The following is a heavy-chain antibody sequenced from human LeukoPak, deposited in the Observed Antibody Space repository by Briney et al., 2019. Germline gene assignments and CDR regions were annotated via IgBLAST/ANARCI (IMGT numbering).Heavy chain of an antibody. J-gene: IGHJ4*02. D-gene: IGHD3-22*01. CDR1: GFTFSSYG. Sequence: GGSLRLSCVASGFTFSSYGMHWVRQAPGKRLEWVAFIRYDGSTKDYADSVKGRFTMSRDNSKNTLYLQMNSLRVEDTAVYYCAKGEIRDSSGYYDSWGQGTLVTVSS. CDR3: AKGEIRDSSGYYDS. V-gene: IGHV3-30*02. CDR2: IRYDGSTK.